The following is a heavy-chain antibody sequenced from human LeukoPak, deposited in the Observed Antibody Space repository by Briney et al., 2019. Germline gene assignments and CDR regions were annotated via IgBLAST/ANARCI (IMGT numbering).Heavy chain of an antibody. V-gene: IGHV4-59*01. D-gene: IGHD6-19*01. CDR3: ARDEAGNIDP. CDR1: GGSISSYY. Sequence: PSETLSLTCTVSGGSISSYYWSRIRQPPGKGLEWIGYIYYSGSTNYNPSLKSRVTISVDTSKNQFSLKLSSVTAADTAVYYCARDEAGNIDPWGQGTLVTVSS. CDR2: IYYSGST. J-gene: IGHJ5*02.